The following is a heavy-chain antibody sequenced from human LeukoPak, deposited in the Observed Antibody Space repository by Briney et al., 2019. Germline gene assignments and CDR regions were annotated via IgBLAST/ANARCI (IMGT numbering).Heavy chain of an antibody. D-gene: IGHD2-2*01. CDR3: ARADIVVVPAASILFGY. V-gene: IGHV4-31*03. CDR1: GGSISSGGYY. Sequence: TLSLTCTVSGGSISSGGYYWSWIRQHPGKGLEWIGYIYYSGSTYYNPSLKSRVTISVDTSKNQFSLKLSSVTAADTAVYYCARADIVVVPAASILFGYWGQGTLVTVSS. CDR2: IYYSGST. J-gene: IGHJ4*02.